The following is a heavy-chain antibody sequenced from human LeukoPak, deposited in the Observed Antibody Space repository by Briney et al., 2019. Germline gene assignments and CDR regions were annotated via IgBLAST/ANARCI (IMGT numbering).Heavy chain of an antibody. Sequence: PGGSLRLSCAASGFTFSDYYMSWIRQAPGKGLEWVSYISTTSSYIYYADSVKGRFTISRDNAKNSLYLQMNSMRAEDTAVYYCARDALAAGYRLEWYYFDYWGQGTLVTVSS. CDR1: GFTFSDYY. V-gene: IGHV3-11*06. J-gene: IGHJ4*02. D-gene: IGHD2-2*01. CDR3: ARDALAAGYRLEWYYFDY. CDR2: ISTTSSYI.